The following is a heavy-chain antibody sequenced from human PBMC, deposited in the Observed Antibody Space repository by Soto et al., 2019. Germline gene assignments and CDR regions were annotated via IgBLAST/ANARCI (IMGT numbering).Heavy chain of an antibody. D-gene: IGHD6-19*01. J-gene: IGHJ4*02. CDR3: ARALNPQWLVNDY. Sequence: SVTVSCKASGGTFSSYAIIWVRQAPGQGLEWMGGIIPNFGTANYAQKFQGRVTITADESTSTAYMELSSLRSEDTAVYYCARALNPQWLVNDYWGQGTLVTVSS. CDR1: GGTFSSYA. V-gene: IGHV1-69*13. CDR2: IIPNFGTA.